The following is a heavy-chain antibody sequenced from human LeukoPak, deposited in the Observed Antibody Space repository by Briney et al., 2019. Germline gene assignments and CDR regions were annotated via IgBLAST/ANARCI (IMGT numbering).Heavy chain of an antibody. D-gene: IGHD1-26*01. CDR1: GYTFTSYG. V-gene: IGHV1-24*01. CDR3: ATGYNSGSYYGAASRLNY. J-gene: IGHJ4*02. Sequence: ASVKVSCKASGYTFTSYGISWVRQAPGKGLEWMGGFDPKDGETIYAQKFQGRVTMTEDTSTDTAYMELSSLRSEDTAVYYCATGYNSGSYYGAASRLNYWGQGTLVTVSS. CDR2: FDPKDGET.